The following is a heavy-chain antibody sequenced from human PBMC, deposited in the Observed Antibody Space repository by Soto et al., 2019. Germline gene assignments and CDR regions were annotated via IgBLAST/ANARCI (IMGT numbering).Heavy chain of an antibody. CDR3: ARIIGYCRNNDCSWTFDI. J-gene: IGHJ3*02. Sequence: ESLKISCKGSGYSFGSEWIGWVRQMPGKGLEWMGIIFPGDADTRYSPSLEGQVTISVDKSLTTAYLEWSSLKASDTATYYCARIIGYCRNNDCSWTFDIWGQGTMVTVSS. CDR2: IFPGDADT. V-gene: IGHV5-51*01. D-gene: IGHD2-15*01. CDR1: GYSFGSEW.